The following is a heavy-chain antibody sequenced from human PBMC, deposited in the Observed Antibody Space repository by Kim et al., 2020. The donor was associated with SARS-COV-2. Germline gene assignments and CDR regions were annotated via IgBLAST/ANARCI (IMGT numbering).Heavy chain of an antibody. CDR2: INHSGST. CDR3: ARGGDYDILTGYYHDAFD. Sequence: SETLSLTCAVYGGSFSGYYWSWIRQPPGKGLEWIGEINHSGSTNYNPSLKSRVTISVDTSKNQFSLKLSSVTAADTAVYYCARGGDYDILTGYYHDAFD. CDR1: GGSFSGYY. D-gene: IGHD3-9*01. V-gene: IGHV4-34*01. J-gene: IGHJ3*02.